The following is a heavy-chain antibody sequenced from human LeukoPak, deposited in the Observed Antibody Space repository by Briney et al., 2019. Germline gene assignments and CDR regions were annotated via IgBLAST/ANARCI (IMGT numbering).Heavy chain of an antibody. CDR2: FHSGGST. V-gene: IGHV3-53*01. CDR3: ARARPADL. J-gene: IGHJ2*01. CDR1: GFTVSSYY. Sequence: GGSLRLSCAASGFTVSSYYMNWVRQAPGKGLECVSVFHSGGSTYYADSVKGRFTISRDNSKNTLYLQMNSLRAEDTAVYYCARARPADLWGRGTLVTVSS. D-gene: IGHD6-25*01.